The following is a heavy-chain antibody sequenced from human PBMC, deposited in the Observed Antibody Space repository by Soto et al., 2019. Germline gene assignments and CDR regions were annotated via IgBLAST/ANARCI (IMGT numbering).Heavy chain of an antibody. D-gene: IGHD6-25*01. CDR1: GVSITNYY. V-gene: IGHV4-59*01. J-gene: IGHJ3*02. CDR3: AREYAATHNTEEAMNAFDI. Sequence: SETLSLTCSVSGVSITNYYWNWFRQPPGKGLEWIGFVYHSGSTNYNPSLSSRVTISVDTSKNHFSLRLSSVTAADTAVYYCAREYAATHNTEEAMNAFDIWGQGTMVTVSS. CDR2: VYHSGST.